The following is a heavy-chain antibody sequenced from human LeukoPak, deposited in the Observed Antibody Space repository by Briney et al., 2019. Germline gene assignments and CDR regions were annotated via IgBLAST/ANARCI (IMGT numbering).Heavy chain of an antibody. J-gene: IGHJ3*01. V-gene: IGHV4-39*01. CDR3: ARRGTVGVTTNAFDV. D-gene: IGHD1-26*01. CDR2: IYYNGRT. Sequence: PSETLSLTCTVSGASIYTSSYYWGWIRQPPGKGLEWIGNIYYNGRTYYNSSLESRVTMSVDTSKNQFSLKLSSVTAADTAVYFYARRGTVGVTTNAFDVWGQGTMVIVSS. CDR1: GASIYTSSYY.